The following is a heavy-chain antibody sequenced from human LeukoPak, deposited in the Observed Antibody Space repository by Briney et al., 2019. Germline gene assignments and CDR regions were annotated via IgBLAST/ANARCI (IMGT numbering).Heavy chain of an antibody. J-gene: IGHJ3*02. CDR3: ARDRVSWGDAFDI. V-gene: IGHV3-53*01. CDR1: GFTFSSNY. CDR2: IYSGGST. D-gene: IGHD7-27*01. Sequence: PGGSLRLSCAASGFTFSSNYMSWVRQAPGKGLEWVSVIYSGGSTYYADSVKGRFTISRDNSKNTLYLQINSLRAEDTAVYYCARDRVSWGDAFDIWGLGTMVTVSS.